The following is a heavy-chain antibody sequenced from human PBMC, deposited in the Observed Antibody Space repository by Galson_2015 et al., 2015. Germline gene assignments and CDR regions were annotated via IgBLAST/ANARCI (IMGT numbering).Heavy chain of an antibody. Sequence: SLRLSCAASEFTFSSYYMSWVRQAPGKGLEWVSSISSTTTYIYYADSVKGRFTIYRDNAKNSLYLQMNSLGAEDTAVYYCARQILDYDFWSGYYPTNFDYWGQGTLVTVSS. D-gene: IGHD3-3*01. CDR1: EFTFSSYY. CDR3: ARQILDYDFWSGYYPTNFDY. CDR2: ISSTTTYI. V-gene: IGHV3-21*01. J-gene: IGHJ4*02.